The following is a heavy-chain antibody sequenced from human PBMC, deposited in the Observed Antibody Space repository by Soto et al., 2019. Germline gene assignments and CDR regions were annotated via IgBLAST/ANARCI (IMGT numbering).Heavy chain of an antibody. V-gene: IGHV4-39*01. CDR1: GGSISSSSYY. CDR2: IYYSGST. CDR3: ASFGNDYVWGSYDY. Sequence: SETLSLTCTVSGGSISSSSYYWGWIRQPPGKGLEWIGSIYYSGSTYYNPSLKSRVTISVDTPKNQFSLKLSSVTAADTAVYYCASFGNDYVWGSYDYWGQGTLVTVSS. J-gene: IGHJ4*02. D-gene: IGHD3-16*01.